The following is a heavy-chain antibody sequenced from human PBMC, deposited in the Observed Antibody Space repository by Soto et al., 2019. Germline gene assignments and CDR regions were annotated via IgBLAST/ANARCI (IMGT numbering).Heavy chain of an antibody. J-gene: IGHJ6*02. D-gene: IGHD2-15*01. CDR2: MNPNSGNT. Sequence: GASVKVSCKASGYTFTSYYIHWVRQATGQGLEWMGWMNPNSGNTGYAQKFQGRVTMTRNTSISTAYMELSSLRSEDTAVYYCARESVDCSGGSCYSPGYYYYGMDVWGQGTAVTVSS. CDR1: GYTFTSYY. V-gene: IGHV1-8*01. CDR3: ARESVDCSGGSCYSPGYYYYGMDV.